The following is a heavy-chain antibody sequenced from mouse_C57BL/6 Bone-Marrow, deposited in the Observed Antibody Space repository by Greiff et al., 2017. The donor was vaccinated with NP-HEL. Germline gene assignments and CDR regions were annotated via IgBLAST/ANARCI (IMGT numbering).Heavy chain of an antibody. J-gene: IGHJ3*01. Sequence: EVQRVESEGGLVQPGSSMKLSCTASGFTFSDYYMAWVRQVPEKGLEWVANINYDGSSTYYLDSLKSRFIISRDNAKNILYLQMSSLKSEDTATYYCARAYYDGFLWFAYWGQGTLVTVSA. D-gene: IGHD2-3*01. V-gene: IGHV5-16*01. CDR2: INYDGSST. CDR3: ARAYYDGFLWFAY. CDR1: GFTFSDYY.